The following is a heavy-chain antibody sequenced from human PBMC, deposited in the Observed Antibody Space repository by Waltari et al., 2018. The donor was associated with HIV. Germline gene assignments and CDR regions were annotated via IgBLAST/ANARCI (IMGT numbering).Heavy chain of an antibody. V-gene: IGHV3-9*01. J-gene: IGHJ3*02. Sequence: EVQLVESGGGLVQPGRSLRLSCAASGFTFDDYAMHWVRQAPGKGLEWVSGISWNSGSIGYADSVKGRFTISRDNAKNSLYLQMNSLRAEDTALYYCAKDIVGATTGAFDIWGQGTMVTVSS. CDR2: ISWNSGSI. CDR1: GFTFDDYA. D-gene: IGHD1-26*01. CDR3: AKDIVGATTGAFDI.